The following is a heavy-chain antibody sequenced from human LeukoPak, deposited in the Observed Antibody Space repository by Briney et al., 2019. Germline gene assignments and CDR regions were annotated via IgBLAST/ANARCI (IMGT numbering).Heavy chain of an antibody. D-gene: IGHD2-2*01. V-gene: IGHV3-23*01. J-gene: IGHJ4*02. CDR3: AKVRVVPAAALYFDY. Sequence: GGTLRLSCAASGFTFSSYGMSWVRQAPGKGLEWVSVISGSGGSTYYADSVKGRFTISRDNSKNTLYLQMNSLRAEDTAVYYCAKVRVVPAAALYFDYWGQGTLVTVSS. CDR1: GFTFSSYG. CDR2: ISGSGGST.